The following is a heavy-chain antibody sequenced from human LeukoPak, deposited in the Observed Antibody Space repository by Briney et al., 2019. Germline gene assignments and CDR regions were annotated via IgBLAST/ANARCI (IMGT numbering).Heavy chain of an antibody. J-gene: IGHJ4*02. CDR2: IHHSGST. V-gene: IGHV4-38-2*02. D-gene: IGHD4-17*01. CDR3: ARESVEGSAGDYGDFFDY. Sequence: PSETLSLTCAVSGYSISSGYYWGWIRQPPGKGLEWIGSIHHSGSTYYNPSLKSRVTISVDTSKNQFSLKLSSVTAADTAVYYCARESVEGSAGDYGDFFDYWGQGTLVTVSS. CDR1: GYSISSGYY.